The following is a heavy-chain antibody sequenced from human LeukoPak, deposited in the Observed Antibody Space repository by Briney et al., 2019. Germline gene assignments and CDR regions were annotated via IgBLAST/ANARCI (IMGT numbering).Heavy chain of an antibody. D-gene: IGHD3-3*01. CDR3: ARDSVSDDAFDI. CDR1: GFTFSSYG. V-gene: IGHV3-30*03. Sequence: GGSLRLSCAASGFTFSSYGMHWVRQAPGKGLEWVAVISYDGSNKYYADSVKGRLTISRDNSKNTLYLQMNSLRAEDTAVYYCARDSVSDDAFDIWGQGTMVTVSS. J-gene: IGHJ3*02. CDR2: ISYDGSNK.